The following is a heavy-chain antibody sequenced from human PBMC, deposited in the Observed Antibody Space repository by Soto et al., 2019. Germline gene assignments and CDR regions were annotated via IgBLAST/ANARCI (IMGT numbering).Heavy chain of an antibody. CDR3: ERDSSYDSSGYSVDY. Sequence: SVKVSCKASGGTFSSYTISWVRQAPGQGLEWMGRIIPILGIANYAQKFQGRVTITADKSTSTAYMELSSLRSEDTAVYYCERDSSYDSSGYSVDYWGQGTLVTVS. J-gene: IGHJ4*02. V-gene: IGHV1-69*04. CDR1: GGTFSSYT. CDR2: IIPILGIA. D-gene: IGHD3-22*01.